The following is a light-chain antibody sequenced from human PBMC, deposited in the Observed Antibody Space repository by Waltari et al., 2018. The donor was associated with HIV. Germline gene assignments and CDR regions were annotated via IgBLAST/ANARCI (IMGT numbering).Light chain of an antibody. CDR1: QDISSH. V-gene: IGKV3-11*01. J-gene: IGKJ3*01. Sequence: EIVLTQSPATLSLSPGERATLSCRPSQDISSHLAWFQQKPGQAPRLLIYDTSNRATGIPARFSGSGSGTDFTLTISSLEPEDVAVYHCQQRSAWPLTFGPGTKVDIK. CDR3: QQRSAWPLT. CDR2: DTS.